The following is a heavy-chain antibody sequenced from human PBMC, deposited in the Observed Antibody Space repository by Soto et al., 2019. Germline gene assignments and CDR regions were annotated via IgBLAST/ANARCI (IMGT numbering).Heavy chain of an antibody. J-gene: IGHJ4*02. V-gene: IGHV4-38-2*01. D-gene: IGHD6-19*01. CDR2: LQHSGST. CDR1: NSFINSRFY. CDR3: ARNTSGRNFDY. Sequence: PSAPLSLTCHVSNSFINSRFYWGWIRQTPGKGLEWIASLQHSGSTHYNPSLKSRATISEDTSNNQFSLRLSFLTAADTAIYYCARNTSGRNFDYWGQGTQVT.